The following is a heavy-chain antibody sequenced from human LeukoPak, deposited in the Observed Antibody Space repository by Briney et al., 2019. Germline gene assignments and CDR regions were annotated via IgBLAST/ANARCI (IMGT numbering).Heavy chain of an antibody. CDR1: GYTFTGYY. CDR2: INPNSGGT. CDR3: ARVSSYCSGGSCSDFDY. V-gene: IGHV1-2*02. J-gene: IGHJ4*02. D-gene: IGHD2-15*01. Sequence: ASVKVSCKASGYTFTGYYMHWVRQAPGQGLEWMGWINPNSGGTKYAQTFKGRVTMTRDTSISTAYMELSSLRSEDTAVYYCARVSSYCSGGSCSDFDYWGQGTLVTVSS.